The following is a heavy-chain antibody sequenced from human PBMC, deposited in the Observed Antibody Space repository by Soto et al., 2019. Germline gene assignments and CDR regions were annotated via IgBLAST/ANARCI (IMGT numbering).Heavy chain of an antibody. D-gene: IGHD2-2*01. CDR2: INHSGST. J-gene: IGHJ4*02. Sequence: QVQLQQWGAGLLKPSETLSLTCAVYGGSFSGYYWSWIRQPPGKGRERIGEINHSGSTKYNPSLKIRVTLSVATSKIQCSLKLSSVTASETAVYYCARGPPSFVVVPAVTSQFDYWGQGTLVTVSS. CDR3: ARGPPSFVVVPAVTSQFDY. CDR1: GGSFSGYY. V-gene: IGHV4-34*01.